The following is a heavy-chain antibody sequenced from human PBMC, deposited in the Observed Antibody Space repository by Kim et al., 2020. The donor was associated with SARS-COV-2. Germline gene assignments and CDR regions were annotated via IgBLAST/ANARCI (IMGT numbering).Heavy chain of an antibody. D-gene: IGHD3-10*01. Sequence: GGSLRLSCAASGFTLTNNAMSWVRQPLGRGLEWVSTIRAGAETTYYANSVNGRFTISRDSSTHTLYLQLDSLRADDTAIYYCAKDRGGSVWPVFDYWGQGTLVTVTS. J-gene: IGHJ4*02. CDR2: IRAGAETT. CDR3: AKDRGGSVWPVFDY. V-gene: IGHV3-23*01. CDR1: GFTLTNNA.